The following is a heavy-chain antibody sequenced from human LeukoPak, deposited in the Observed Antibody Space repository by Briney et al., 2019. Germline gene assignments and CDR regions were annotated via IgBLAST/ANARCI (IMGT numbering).Heavy chain of an antibody. Sequence: SVKVSCKASGGTFSSYAISWARQAPGQGLEWMGGIIPIFGTANYAQKFQGRVTITADESTSTAYMELSSLRSEDTAVYYCARGKNYYDSSGYLETFDYWGQGTLVTVSS. V-gene: IGHV1-69*13. CDR3: ARGKNYYDSSGYLETFDY. J-gene: IGHJ4*02. CDR2: IIPIFGTA. D-gene: IGHD3-22*01. CDR1: GGTFSSYA.